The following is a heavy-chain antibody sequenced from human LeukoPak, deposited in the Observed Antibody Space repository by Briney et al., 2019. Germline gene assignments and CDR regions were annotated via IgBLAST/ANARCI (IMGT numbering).Heavy chain of an antibody. Sequence: ASVKVSCKASGYTFTGYYMHWVRQAPGQGLEWMGWINPNSGGTNYAQKFQGRVTMTRDTSISTAYMELSRLRSDDTAVYYCARVRGYSYGPAYYFDYWGQGTLVTVSS. CDR3: ARVRGYSYGPAYYFDY. CDR1: GYTFTGYY. CDR2: INPNSGGT. D-gene: IGHD5-18*01. V-gene: IGHV1-2*02. J-gene: IGHJ4*02.